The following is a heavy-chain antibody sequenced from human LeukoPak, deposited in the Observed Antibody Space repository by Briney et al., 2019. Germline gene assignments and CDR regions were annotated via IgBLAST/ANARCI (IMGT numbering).Heavy chain of an antibody. D-gene: IGHD3-3*01. V-gene: IGHV4-30-2*01. CDR3: ARASYDFWSGYSYYFDY. CDR1: GGSISSGGYS. Sequence: SETLSLTCAVSGGSISSGGYSWSWIRQPPGKGLEWIGYIYHSGSTYYNPSLKSRVTISVDRSKNQFSLKLSSVTAADTAVYYCARASYDFWSGYSYYFDYWGQGTLVTVSS. CDR2: IYHSGST. J-gene: IGHJ4*02.